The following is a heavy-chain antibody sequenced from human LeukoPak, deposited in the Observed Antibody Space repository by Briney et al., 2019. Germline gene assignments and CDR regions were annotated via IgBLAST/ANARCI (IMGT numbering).Heavy chain of an antibody. V-gene: IGHV1-2*02. Sequence: ASVKVSCKASGYTFTSYDINWVRQAPGQGLGWMGWINPSNGGTNFAQEFQGRATMTRDTSISTAYMELSRLTSDDTAVYYCARVGYFGSGSYCPYWGQGTLVTVSS. CDR2: INPSNGGT. J-gene: IGHJ4*02. CDR3: ARVGYFGSGSYCPY. CDR1: GYTFTSYD. D-gene: IGHD3-10*01.